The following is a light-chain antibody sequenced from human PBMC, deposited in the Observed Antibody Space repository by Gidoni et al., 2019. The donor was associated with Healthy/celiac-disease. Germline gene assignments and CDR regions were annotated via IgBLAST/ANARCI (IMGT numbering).Light chain of an antibody. CDR1: QSVSSSY. Sequence: IVLTQSPGTLSLSPGERATLSCRASQSVSSSYLAWYQQKPGQAPRLLIYGASSRATGIPDRCSGSGSGTDFTLTISRLEPEDFAVYYCQQYGSSLGTFXQXTKVEIK. CDR3: QQYGSSLGT. J-gene: IGKJ1*01. V-gene: IGKV3-20*01. CDR2: GAS.